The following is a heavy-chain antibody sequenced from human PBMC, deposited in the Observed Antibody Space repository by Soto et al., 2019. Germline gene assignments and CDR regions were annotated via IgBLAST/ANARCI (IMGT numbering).Heavy chain of an antibody. J-gene: IGHJ4*02. V-gene: IGHV4-30-4*01. CDR3: YRLIYYYLGLFDS. CDR2: IYYSGRT. D-gene: IGHD3-10*01. Sequence: SVRLSVTCTVAGGSISSCYYYYSWISQPPGKGLECIGYIYYSGRTYYNPSLESRVTISVDTSKNQFSLKLSSVTAAYTALFYCYRLIYYYLGLFDSWARGTLVTVSS. CDR1: GGSISSCYYY.